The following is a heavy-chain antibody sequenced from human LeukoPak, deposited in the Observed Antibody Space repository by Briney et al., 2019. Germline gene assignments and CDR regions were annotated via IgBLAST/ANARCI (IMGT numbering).Heavy chain of an antibody. CDR1: GFTFDDYA. D-gene: IGHD4-17*01. CDR3: ARLTTMTTTGGPFDY. CDR2: INWDGGST. Sequence: PGGSLRLSCAASGFTFDDYAMTWVRQAPGKGLEWGSGINWDGGSTDYADSVKGRFTISRDNAKNSLYLQMNSLRAEDTAVYYCARLTTMTTTGGPFDYWGQGTLVTVSS. J-gene: IGHJ4*02. V-gene: IGHV3-20*04.